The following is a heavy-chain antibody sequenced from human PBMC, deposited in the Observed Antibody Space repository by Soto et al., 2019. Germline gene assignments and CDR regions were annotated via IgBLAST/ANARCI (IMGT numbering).Heavy chain of an antibody. Sequence: QVQLVQSGAEVKKPGSSVKVSCKASGGTFSSYAISWVRQAPGQGLEWMGGIIPIFGTADYAQKFQGRVTITAXXXTXXAYMEVSSLRSEDTAVYYCASHYDSSGYYYRGLDYWGQGTLVTVSS. CDR1: GGTFSSYA. CDR3: ASHYDSSGYYYRGLDY. CDR2: IIPIFGTA. V-gene: IGHV1-69*12. J-gene: IGHJ4*02. D-gene: IGHD3-22*01.